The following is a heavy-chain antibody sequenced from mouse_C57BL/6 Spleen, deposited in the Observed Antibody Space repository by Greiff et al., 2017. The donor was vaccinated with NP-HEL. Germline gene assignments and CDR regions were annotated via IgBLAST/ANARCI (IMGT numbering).Heavy chain of an antibody. D-gene: IGHD1-1*01. V-gene: IGHV5-9*01. CDR2: ISGGGGNN. CDR1: GFTFSSYT. CDR3: ARHPIYDGSSYGYFDV. J-gene: IGHJ1*03. Sequence: EVKLMESGGGLVKPGGSLKLSCAASGFTFSSYTMSWVRQTPEKRLEWVATISGGGGNNYYPDSVKGRFTISRDNAKNTLYLQMSSLRSEDTALYDCARHPIYDGSSYGYFDVWGTGTTVTVSS.